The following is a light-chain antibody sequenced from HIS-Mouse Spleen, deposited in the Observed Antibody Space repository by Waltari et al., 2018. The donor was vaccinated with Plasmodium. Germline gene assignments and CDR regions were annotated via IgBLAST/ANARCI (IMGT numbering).Light chain of an antibody. CDR2: DAS. J-gene: IGKJ3*01. V-gene: IGKV1-33*01. CDR3: QQYDNLPHLFT. CDR1: QDICNY. Sequence: DIQMTQSPSSLSASVGDRITITCPASQDICNYLNWYQQKPGKAPKPLIYDASNLETGVPSRFSGSGSGTDFTFTISSLQPEDIETDYCQQYDNLPHLFTFGPGTKVDIK.